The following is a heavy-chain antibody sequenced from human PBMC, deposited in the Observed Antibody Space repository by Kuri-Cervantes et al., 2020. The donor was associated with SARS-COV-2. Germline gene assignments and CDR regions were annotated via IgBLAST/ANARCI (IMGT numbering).Heavy chain of an antibody. J-gene: IGHJ4*02. Sequence: SVKVSCKASGGTFSSYAISWVRQAPGEGLEWMGGIIPIFGSTHFAQKFQGRLTITTDGSTSTAYLELSSLRADDTAFYYFATKDYYGNSRYNYWGQGTLVTVSS. CDR3: ATKDYYGNSRYNY. D-gene: IGHD3-10*01. V-gene: IGHV1-69*05. CDR2: IIPIFGST. CDR1: GGTFSSYA.